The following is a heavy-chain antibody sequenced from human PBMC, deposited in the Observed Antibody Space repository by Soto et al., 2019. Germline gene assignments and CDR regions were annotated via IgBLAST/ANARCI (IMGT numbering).Heavy chain of an antibody. CDR3: ARGKSYSGAGRCYCNGMDV. J-gene: IGHJ6*02. CDR2: INWNGGST. CDR1: GFVFDEYD. V-gene: IGHV3-20*04. Sequence: EVQLVESGGGVVRPGGSLRLSCAASGFVFDEYDMSWVRQAPGKGLEWVSGINWNGGSTDYADSVKGRFTISRDNAKNSLYLEGNNRRAEDTGVCYWARGKSYSGAGRCYCNGMDVCGQGTRVNVSS. D-gene: IGHD3-10*01.